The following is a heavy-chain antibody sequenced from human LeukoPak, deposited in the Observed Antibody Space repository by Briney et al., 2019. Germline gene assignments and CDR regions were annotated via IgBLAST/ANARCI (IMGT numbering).Heavy chain of an antibody. CDR3: ARHGGSGSYYAAVDY. D-gene: IGHD3-10*01. J-gene: IGHJ4*02. Sequence: SETLSLTCTVSGGSISSSSYYWGWIRQPPGKGLEWIGSNYYSGRTYYNPSLRSQATISVDTTKNQFSLKLTSVTAADTAVYYCARHGGSGSYYAAVDYWGQGTLVTVSS. CDR1: GGSISSSSYY. CDR2: NYYSGRT. V-gene: IGHV4-39*01.